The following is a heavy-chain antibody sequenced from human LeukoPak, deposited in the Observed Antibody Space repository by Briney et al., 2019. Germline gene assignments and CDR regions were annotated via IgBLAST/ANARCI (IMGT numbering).Heavy chain of an antibody. CDR2: ISGSGGST. Sequence: GGSLRLSCAASGFTFSSYAMNWVRQAPGKGLEWVSAISGSGGSTYYADSVKGRFTISRDNSKNTLHLQMNSLRAEDTAVYYCAKDLRSTRYNWFDPWGQGTLVTVSS. CDR3: AKDLRSTRYNWFDP. CDR1: GFTFSSYA. V-gene: IGHV3-23*01. D-gene: IGHD2-2*01. J-gene: IGHJ5*02.